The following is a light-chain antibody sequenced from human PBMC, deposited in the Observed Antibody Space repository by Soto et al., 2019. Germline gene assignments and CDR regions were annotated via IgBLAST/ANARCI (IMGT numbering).Light chain of an antibody. CDR2: EVS. J-gene: IGLJ1*01. CDR3: SSFTSSSTYV. CDR1: SSDVGSYNR. V-gene: IGLV2-18*02. Sequence: QSVLTQPPSVSGSPGQSVAISCTGTSSDVGSYNRVAWYQQPPGTAPKLMIYEVSNRPSGVPYRFSGSKSGNTASLTISGLQAEVEADYYCSSFTSSSTYVFGTGTKVTVL.